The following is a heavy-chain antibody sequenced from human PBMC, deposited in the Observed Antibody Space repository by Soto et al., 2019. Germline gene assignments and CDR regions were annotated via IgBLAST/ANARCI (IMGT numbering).Heavy chain of an antibody. V-gene: IGHV3-21*01. J-gene: IGHJ5*02. D-gene: IGHD6-13*01. CDR2: ISSSSSYT. CDR1: GFTFSSYS. Sequence: SLRLSCAASGFTFSSYSMNWVRQAPGKGLEWVSSISSSSSYTNYADSVKGRFTISRDNAKNSLYLQMNSLRAEDTAVYYCARDQAAAGFDPWGQGTLVTVSS. CDR3: ARDQAAAGFDP.